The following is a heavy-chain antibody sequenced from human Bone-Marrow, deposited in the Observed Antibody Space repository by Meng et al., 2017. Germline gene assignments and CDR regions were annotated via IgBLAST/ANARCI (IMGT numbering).Heavy chain of an antibody. V-gene: IGHV4-4*02. CDR2: IYHDGST. Sequence: QVQLQESGPGLVKPSGTLSLTCAVSGASISSSHWWGWVRQPPGKGLEWIGEIYHDGSTNYNPSLESRATISVDTSQNNLSLKLSSVTAADSAVYYCARGPTTMAHDFDYWGQGTLVTVSS. CDR3: ARGPTTMAHDFDY. J-gene: IGHJ4*02. CDR1: GASISSSHW. D-gene: IGHD4-11*01.